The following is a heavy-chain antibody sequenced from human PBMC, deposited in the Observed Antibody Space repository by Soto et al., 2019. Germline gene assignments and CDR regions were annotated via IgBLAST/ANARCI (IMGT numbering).Heavy chain of an antibody. CDR3: ASHDPGARFDP. V-gene: IGHV1-2*02. Sequence: QVQLVQSGAEVKKPGASVKVSCKAPRYIFTAYFIHWVRQAPGQGLEWMGWINPNNGATHYGLSFQGRVTMTRDTSISTAYMELSSLRSDDMAVYYCASHDPGARFDPWGQGTLVIVSS. CDR2: INPNNGAT. CDR1: RYIFTAYF. J-gene: IGHJ5*02. D-gene: IGHD1-1*01.